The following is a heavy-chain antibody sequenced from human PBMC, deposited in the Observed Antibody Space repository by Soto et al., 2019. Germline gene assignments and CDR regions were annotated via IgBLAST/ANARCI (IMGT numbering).Heavy chain of an antibody. Sequence: GGSLRLSCAASGFTFSSYGMHWVRQAPGKGLEWVAVISYDGSNKYYADSVKGRFTISRDNSKNTLYLQMNSLRAEDTAVYYCAKDLAPIVRYYGMDVWGQGTTVTVSS. CDR1: GFTFSSYG. CDR2: ISYDGSNK. CDR3: AKDLAPIVRYYGMDV. D-gene: IGHD2-8*01. J-gene: IGHJ6*02. V-gene: IGHV3-30*18.